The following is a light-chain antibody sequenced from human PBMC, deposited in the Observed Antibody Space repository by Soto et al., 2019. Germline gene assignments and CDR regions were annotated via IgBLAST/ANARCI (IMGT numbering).Light chain of an antibody. V-gene: IGKV4-1*01. CDR3: QQYYSPPPT. CDR1: QSVLYSSNNKNY. CDR2: WAS. J-gene: IGKJ4*01. Sequence: DIVMTQSPDSLAVSLGERDTINCKSSQSVLYSSNNKNYLAWYQQKPGQPPKLLIYWASTRESGVPDRFSGSGSGTDFTLTISSLQAEDVAVYYCQQYYSPPPTFGGGTKVEIK.